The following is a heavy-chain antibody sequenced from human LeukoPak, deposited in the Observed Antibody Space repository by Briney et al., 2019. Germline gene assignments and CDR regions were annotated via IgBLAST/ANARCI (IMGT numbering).Heavy chain of an antibody. CDR1: GFSFNNYA. Sequence: AGSLRLSCAGSGFSFNNYARYWVRQAPGKGLEWVSALSSSGLSPYYADSVKGRFSISRDISKNTLYLQMNSLRAEDTAVYYCTKAGPDTYAFDIWGQGTMVTVSS. CDR3: TKAGPDTYAFDI. J-gene: IGHJ3*02. CDR2: LSSSGLSP. V-gene: IGHV3-23*01. D-gene: IGHD2/OR15-2a*01.